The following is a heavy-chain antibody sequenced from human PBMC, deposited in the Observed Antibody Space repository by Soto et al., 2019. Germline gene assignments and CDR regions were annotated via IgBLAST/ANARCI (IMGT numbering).Heavy chain of an antibody. CDR3: ARNYHPRYNWNDVGQHPYY. Sequence: SVKVSCKASGGTFSSYAISWVRQAPGQGLEWMGGIIPIFGTANYAQKFQGRVTITADESTSTAYMELSSLRSEDTAVYYCARNYHPRYNWNDVGQHPYYWGQGTLVTVSS. D-gene: IGHD1-20*01. CDR1: GGTFSSYA. V-gene: IGHV1-69*13. CDR2: IIPIFGTA. J-gene: IGHJ4*02.